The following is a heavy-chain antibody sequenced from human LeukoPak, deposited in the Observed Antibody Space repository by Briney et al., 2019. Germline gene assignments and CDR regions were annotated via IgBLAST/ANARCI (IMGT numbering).Heavy chain of an antibody. J-gene: IGHJ5*02. V-gene: IGHV3-23*01. CDR3: AKFNYYGSGTYGYNWFDP. Sequence: GGSLRLSCAASGFTFSSYAMSWVRQAPGKGLEWVSAISGSGGSTYYADSVKGRFTISRDNSKNTLYLQMNSLRAEDTAVYYCAKFNYYGSGTYGYNWFDPWGQGTLVTVSS. CDR1: GFTFSSYA. D-gene: IGHD3-10*01. CDR2: ISGSGGST.